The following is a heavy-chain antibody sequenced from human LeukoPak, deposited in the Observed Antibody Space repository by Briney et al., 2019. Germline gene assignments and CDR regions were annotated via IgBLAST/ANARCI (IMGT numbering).Heavy chain of an antibody. D-gene: IGHD5-12*01. V-gene: IGHV3-21*01. Sequence: GGSLRLSCAASGFTFSNSATNWVRQAPGKGLDWVSSISSGSSYRYYADSVKGRFTISRDNAENSLYLQMNSLSADDTAVYYCARGRDIAATNYFDYWGQGVLVTVSS. J-gene: IGHJ4*02. CDR1: GFTFSNSA. CDR3: ARGRDIAATNYFDY. CDR2: ISSGSSYR.